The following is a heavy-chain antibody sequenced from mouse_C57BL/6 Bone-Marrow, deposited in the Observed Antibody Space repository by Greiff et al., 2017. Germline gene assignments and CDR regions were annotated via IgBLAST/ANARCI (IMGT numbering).Heavy chain of an antibody. Sequence: QVQLKESGAELARPGASVKLSCKASGYTFTSSGIRWVKQRTGQGLEWIGEIYPRSGNTYYNEKFKGKDTLTADKSSSTAYMELRSLTSEDSAVYFCARTDYDSAWFAYWGQGTLVTVSA. CDR2: IYPRSGNT. CDR3: ARTDYDSAWFAY. V-gene: IGHV1-81*01. CDR1: GYTFTSSG. J-gene: IGHJ3*01. D-gene: IGHD1-1*01.